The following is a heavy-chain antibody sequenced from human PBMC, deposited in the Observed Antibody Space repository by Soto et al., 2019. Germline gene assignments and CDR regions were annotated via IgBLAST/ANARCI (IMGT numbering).Heavy chain of an antibody. D-gene: IGHD3-10*01. V-gene: IGHV1-18*04. Sequence: QVQLVQSGVEVKKPGASVKVSCKASGYTFISHGISWVRQAPGQGLEWMGWISGKNGNTNYAQKLQGRVTLTTDTSTSTAYMELRSLRSDDTAVYYCVRDEPRTMVGDYWGQGTLVTVSS. CDR3: VRDEPRTMVGDY. CDR1: GYTFISHG. J-gene: IGHJ4*02. CDR2: ISGKNGNT.